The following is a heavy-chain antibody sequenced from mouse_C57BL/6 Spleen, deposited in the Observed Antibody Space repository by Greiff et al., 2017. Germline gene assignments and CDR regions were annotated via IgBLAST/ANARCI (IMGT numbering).Heavy chain of an antibody. J-gene: IGHJ4*01. CDR2: ISDGGSYT. CDR1: GFTFSSYA. CDR3: ARDRDYYGSSGAMDY. Sequence: EVNVVESGGGLVKPGGSLKLSCAASGFTFSSYAMSWVRQTPEKRLEWVATISDGGSYTYYPDNVKGRFTISRDNAKNNLYLQMSHLKSEDTAMYYCARDRDYYGSSGAMDYWGQGTSVTVSS. D-gene: IGHD1-1*01. V-gene: IGHV5-4*01.